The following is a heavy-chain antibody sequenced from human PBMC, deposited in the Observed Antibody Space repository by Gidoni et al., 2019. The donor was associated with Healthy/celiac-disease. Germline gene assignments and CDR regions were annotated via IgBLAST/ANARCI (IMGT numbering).Heavy chain of an antibody. CDR1: GFTFSSYS. J-gene: IGHJ6*02. D-gene: IGHD3-22*01. CDR3: ARDRKPPYYDSSGSLLSYYYGMDV. V-gene: IGHV3-21*01. CDR2: ISSSGSTR. Sequence: EVQLVESGGGLVKPGGSLRLSCAASGFTFSSYSMNWVRQAPGKGLEWVSSISSSGSTRYYADSVKGRFTISRDNAKNSLYLQMNSLRAEDTAVYYCARDRKPPYYDSSGSLLSYYYGMDVWGQGTTVTVSS.